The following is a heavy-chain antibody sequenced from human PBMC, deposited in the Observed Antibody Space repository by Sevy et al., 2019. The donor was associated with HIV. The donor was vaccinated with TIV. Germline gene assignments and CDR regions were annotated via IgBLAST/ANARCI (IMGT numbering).Heavy chain of an antibody. CDR3: AKGGYSGALRGYLDY. Sequence: GGSLRLSCAASGFTFSSYGMHWVRQAPGKGLEWVAVIRYDGSNKYYADSVKGRFTISRDNSKNTLYLQMNSLRAEDTAVYYCAKGGYSGALRGYLDYWGQGTLVTVSS. CDR1: GFTFSSYG. CDR2: IRYDGSNK. D-gene: IGHD6-19*01. V-gene: IGHV3-30*02. J-gene: IGHJ4*02.